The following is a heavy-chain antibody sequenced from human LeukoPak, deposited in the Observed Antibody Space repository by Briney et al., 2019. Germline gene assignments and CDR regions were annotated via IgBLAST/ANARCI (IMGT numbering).Heavy chain of an antibody. J-gene: IGHJ4*02. CDR3: ARVLVPETAMDAPFDY. CDR2: INHSGST. Sequence: PSETLSLTCAVYGGSFSGYYWSWIRQPPGKGLEWIGEINHSGSTNYNPSLKSRVTISVDTSKNQFSLNLRSVTAADTAVYYCARVLVPETAMDAPFDYWGQGTLVTVSS. V-gene: IGHV4-34*01. D-gene: IGHD5-18*01. CDR1: GGSFSGYY.